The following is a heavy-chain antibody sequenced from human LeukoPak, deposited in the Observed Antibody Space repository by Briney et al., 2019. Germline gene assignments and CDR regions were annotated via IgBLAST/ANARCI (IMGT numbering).Heavy chain of an antibody. CDR1: GGSFSGYY. Sequence: SETLSLTCAVYGGSFSGYYWTWIRQPPGKGLEWIGEINHSGSTNYNPSLKSRVTISVDTSKNQFSLKLSSVTAADTAVYYCARRGTYYYGMDVWGKGTTVTVSS. J-gene: IGHJ6*04. V-gene: IGHV4-34*01. CDR2: INHSGST. CDR3: ARRGTYYYGMDV.